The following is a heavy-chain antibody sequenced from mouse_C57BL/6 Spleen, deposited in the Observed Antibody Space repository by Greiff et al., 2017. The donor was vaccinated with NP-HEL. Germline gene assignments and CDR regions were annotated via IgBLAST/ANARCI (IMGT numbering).Heavy chain of an antibody. CDR3: ATNYYGSSYVRSYAMDY. Sequence: EVQLQQSVAELVRPGASVKLSCTASGFNIKNTYMHWVKQRPEQGLEWIGRIDPANGNTTYAPKFQGKATITADTSSNTAYLQLSSLTSEDTAIYYCATNYYGSSYVRSYAMDYWGQGTSVTVSS. D-gene: IGHD1-1*01. J-gene: IGHJ4*01. CDR2: IDPANGNT. V-gene: IGHV14-3*01. CDR1: GFNIKNTY.